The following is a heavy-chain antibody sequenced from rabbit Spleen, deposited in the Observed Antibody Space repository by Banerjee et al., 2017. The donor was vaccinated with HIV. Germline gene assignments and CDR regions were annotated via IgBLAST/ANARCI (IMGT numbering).Heavy chain of an antibody. CDR1: GFSFSSSYY. J-gene: IGHJ6*01. Sequence: QSLEESGGDLVKPGTSLTLTCAASGFSFSSSYYMCWVRQAPGKGLECIACIYAGSSGSTYYSTWAKGRFTISKTSSTPVTLQITSLTAADTATYFCASDGAGGSYFALWGLGTLVTVS. CDR3: ASDGAGGSYFAL. CDR2: IYAGSSGST. V-gene: IGHV1S40*01. D-gene: IGHD8-1*01.